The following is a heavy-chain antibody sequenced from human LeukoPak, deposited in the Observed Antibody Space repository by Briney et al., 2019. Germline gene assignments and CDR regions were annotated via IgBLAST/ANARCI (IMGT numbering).Heavy chain of an antibody. J-gene: IGHJ5*02. Sequence: ASVKVSCKASGGTFSSYAISWVRQAPGQGLEWMGRIIPIFGIANYAQKLQGRVTITADKSTSTAYMELSSLRSEDTAVYYCASGGTTVTLNWFDPWGQGTLVTVSS. CDR2: IIPIFGIA. CDR3: ASGGTTVTLNWFDP. CDR1: GGTFSSYA. V-gene: IGHV1-69*04. D-gene: IGHD4-17*01.